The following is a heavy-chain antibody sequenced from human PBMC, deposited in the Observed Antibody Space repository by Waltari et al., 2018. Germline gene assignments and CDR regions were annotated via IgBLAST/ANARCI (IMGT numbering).Heavy chain of an antibody. CDR3: AKERAAAYDY. Sequence: QVQLVESGGGVVQPGRSLRLSCAASGFTFSSYGMHWVRQAPGKGLEWVAVIWYDGSNKYYADSVKGRFTISRDNSKNTLYRQMNSRRAEDTAVYYCAKERAAAYDYWGQGTLVTVSS. CDR2: IWYDGSNK. CDR1: GFTFSSYG. D-gene: IGHD6-13*01. V-gene: IGHV3-33*06. J-gene: IGHJ4*02.